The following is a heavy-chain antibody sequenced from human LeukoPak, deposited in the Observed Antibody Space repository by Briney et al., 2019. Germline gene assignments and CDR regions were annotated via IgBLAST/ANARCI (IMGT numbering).Heavy chain of an antibody. CDR1: GGSISSSSYY. J-gene: IGHJ2*01. CDR2: IYYSGTT. D-gene: IGHD3-10*01. Sequence: SETLSLTCTVSGGSISSSSYYWGWIRQPPGKGLEWIGSIYYSGTTYYNPSLSGRVTISIDTSRNHFSLKLDSVTAADTAVYYCARHGSPRVDWYFDLWGRGTLVTVSS. V-gene: IGHV4-39*01. CDR3: ARHGSPRVDWYFDL.